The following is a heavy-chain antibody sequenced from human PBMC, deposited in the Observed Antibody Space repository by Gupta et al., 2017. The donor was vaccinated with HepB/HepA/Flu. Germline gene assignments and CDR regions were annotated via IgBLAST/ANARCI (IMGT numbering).Heavy chain of an antibody. V-gene: IGHV3-23*01. CDR1: GLGFSINA. D-gene: IGHD3-3*02. CDR2: IGSEINT. Sequence: EVQLLESGGGLVQPGGSLRLSCAASGLGFSINAMSWVRQAQGKGLEWVSGIGSEINTHYADYVKGRFTISRDNSKNTVYLQMKSLRAEDTAVYYCAKDLHFWSAMDVWGEGTTVTVSS. J-gene: IGHJ6*03. CDR3: AKDLHFWSAMDV.